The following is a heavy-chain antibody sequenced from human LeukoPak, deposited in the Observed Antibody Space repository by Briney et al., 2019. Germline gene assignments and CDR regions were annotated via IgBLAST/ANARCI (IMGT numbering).Heavy chain of an antibody. CDR1: GYTFSGYY. V-gene: IGHV1-2*02. J-gene: IGHJ5*02. D-gene: IGHD5-18*01. CDR2: INPNSGDT. Sequence: GASVKVSCKASGYTFSGYYLHWVRQAPGQGLEWMGWINPNSGDTNYSQKFQGRVTMTKDTSITTAYMELSSLRSDDTALYYCARGPFRNVDIAMVASRLDPWGQGTLVTVSS. CDR3: ARGPFRNVDIAMVASRLDP.